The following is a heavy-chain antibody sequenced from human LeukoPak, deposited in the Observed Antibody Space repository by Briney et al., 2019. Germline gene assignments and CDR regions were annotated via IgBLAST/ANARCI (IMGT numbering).Heavy chain of an antibody. V-gene: IGHV3-23*01. CDR3: ANEIRPNDY. Sequence: GGSLRLSCVASGFTFSSHAMTWVRQAPGKGLEWVSAISISGDTTYYADAVKGRFTVSRDNSKNTVYLQMNSLRAEDTAVYYCANEIRPNDYWGQGTLVTVSS. CDR2: ISISGDTT. J-gene: IGHJ4*02. D-gene: IGHD4-17*01. CDR1: GFTFSSHA.